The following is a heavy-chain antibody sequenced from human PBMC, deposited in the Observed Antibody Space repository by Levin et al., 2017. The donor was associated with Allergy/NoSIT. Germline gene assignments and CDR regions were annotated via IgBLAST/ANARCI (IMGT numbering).Heavy chain of an antibody. D-gene: IGHD3-9*01. CDR2: ISGSGGST. CDR3: AKKTYYDILTGYYRPQYFDY. CDR1: GFTFSSYA. Sequence: GESLKISCAASGFTFSSYAMSWVRQAPGKGLEWVSAISGSGGSTYYADSVKGRFTISRDNSKNTLYLQMNSLRAEDTAVYYCAKKTYYDILTGYYRPQYFDYWGQGTLVTVSS. J-gene: IGHJ4*02. V-gene: IGHV3-23*01.